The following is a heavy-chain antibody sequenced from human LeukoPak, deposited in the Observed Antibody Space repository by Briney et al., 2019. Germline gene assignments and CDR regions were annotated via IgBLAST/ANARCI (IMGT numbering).Heavy chain of an antibody. CDR3: RWEHSMYSGRVD. J-gene: IGHJ4*01. Sequence: PGGSLRLSCAGSGFPFSPAWMSWVRQAPGKGLEWVGRIKSEGSGGTTDYAAPVKGRFTVSRDDSKNTVYLEMNSLKIEDTAVYHCRWEHSMYSGRVDWGRGTAVTVSS. CDR2: IKSEGSGGTT. D-gene: IGHD1/OR15-1a*01. CDR1: GFPFSPAW. V-gene: IGHV3-15*01.